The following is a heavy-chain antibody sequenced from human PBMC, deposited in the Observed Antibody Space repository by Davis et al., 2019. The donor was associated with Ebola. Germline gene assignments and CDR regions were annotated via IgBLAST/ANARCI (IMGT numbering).Heavy chain of an antibody. J-gene: IGHJ4*02. D-gene: IGHD6-13*01. CDR1: GFTFDDYG. V-gene: IGHV3-21*01. Sequence: PGGSLRLSCAASGFTFDDYGMNWVRQAPGKGLEWVSSISSSSSYIYYADSVKGRFTISRDNAKNSLYLQMNSLRAEDTAVYYCARGEEQQPYYVDYWGQGTLVTVSS. CDR3: ARGEEQQPYYVDY. CDR2: ISSSSSYI.